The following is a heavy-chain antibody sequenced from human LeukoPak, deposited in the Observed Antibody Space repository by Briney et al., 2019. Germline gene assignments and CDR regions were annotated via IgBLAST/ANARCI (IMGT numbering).Heavy chain of an antibody. J-gene: IGHJ4*02. CDR1: GGSISSGGFY. CDR2: IYASGIT. V-gene: IGHV4-61*09. D-gene: IGHD5-24*01. CDR3: ARSARDGYNNYFDY. Sequence: SETLPLTCTVSGGSISSGGFYWSWLRQPAGKGLEWIGHIYASGITSYNPSLKSRVTLSVDTSKNQFSLNLSSVTAADTAVYYCARSARDGYNNYFDYWGQGTLVTVSS.